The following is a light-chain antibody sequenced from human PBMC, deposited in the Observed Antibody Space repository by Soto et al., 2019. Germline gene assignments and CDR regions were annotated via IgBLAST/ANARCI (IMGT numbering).Light chain of an antibody. J-gene: IGKJ1*01. CDR2: RAS. Sequence: IVLTQSPGTLSLSPGARATLSCRASQSFSANFLAWYQQKPGQGPRLLIYRASIRATGIPDRSSGSGSGTDFTLTISSLEPEDFAVYYCQRYGSSWTFGPGTKVEVK. CDR1: QSFSANF. CDR3: QRYGSSWT. V-gene: IGKV3-20*01.